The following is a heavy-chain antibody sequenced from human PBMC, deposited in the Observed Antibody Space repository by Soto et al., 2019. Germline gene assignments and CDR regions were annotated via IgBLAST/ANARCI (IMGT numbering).Heavy chain of an antibody. CDR1: GGSFSGYY. V-gene: IGHV4-34*01. D-gene: IGHD3-16*02. Sequence: SSETVSLTCAVYGGSFSGYYWSWIRQPPGKGLEWIGEINHSGSTNYNPSLKSRVTISVDTSKNQFSLKLSSVTAADTAVYYCARGPFDYVWGSYRTHYYFVYWGQGTLVTVSS. CDR2: INHSGST. J-gene: IGHJ4*02. CDR3: ARGPFDYVWGSYRTHYYFVY.